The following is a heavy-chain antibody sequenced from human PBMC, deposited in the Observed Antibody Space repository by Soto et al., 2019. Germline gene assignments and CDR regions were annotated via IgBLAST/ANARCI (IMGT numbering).Heavy chain of an antibody. CDR3: ARGGDTAMVYHGMDV. V-gene: IGHV4-34*01. Sequence: SETLSLTCAVYGGSFSDYYWSWIRQSPGKGLEWIGEINRNGDTNYNTSLQSRVSISIDTSKSQFSLKLNSVTAADTAVYYCARGGDTAMVYHGMDVWGQGTTVTVSS. J-gene: IGHJ6*02. CDR2: INRNGDT. CDR1: GGSFSDYY. D-gene: IGHD5-18*01.